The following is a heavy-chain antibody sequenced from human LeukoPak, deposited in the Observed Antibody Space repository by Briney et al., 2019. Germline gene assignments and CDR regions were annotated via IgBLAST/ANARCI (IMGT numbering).Heavy chain of an antibody. V-gene: IGHV3-7*01. J-gene: IGHJ3*02. CDR3: AREDYDILTDQQGALDI. D-gene: IGHD3-9*01. CDR1: GFTFSSYW. Sequence: PGGSLRLSCAASGFTFSSYWMSWVRQAPGKGLEWVANIKQDGSEKYHVDSVKGRFTISRDNAKNSLYLQMNSLRAEDTAVYYCAREDYDILTDQQGALDIWGQGTMVTVSS. CDR2: IKQDGSEK.